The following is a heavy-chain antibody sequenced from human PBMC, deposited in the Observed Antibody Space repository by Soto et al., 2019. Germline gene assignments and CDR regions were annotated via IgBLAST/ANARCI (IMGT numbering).Heavy chain of an antibody. Sequence: ASVKVSGKASGYTFTSYYMHWVRQAPGQGLEWMGIINPSGGSTSYAQKFQGRVTMTRDTSTSTVYMELSSLRSEDTAVYYCAREPPPAADYYYGMDVWGQGTTVTVSS. CDR1: GYTFTSYY. V-gene: IGHV1-46*01. CDR2: INPSGGST. D-gene: IGHD2-15*01. CDR3: AREPPPAADYYYGMDV. J-gene: IGHJ6*02.